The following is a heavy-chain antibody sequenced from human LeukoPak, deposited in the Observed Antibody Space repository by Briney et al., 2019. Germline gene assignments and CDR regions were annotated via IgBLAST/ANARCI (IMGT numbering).Heavy chain of an antibody. D-gene: IGHD2-21*02. Sequence: ASVKVSCKASGYRFISNYIQWVRQAPGLGPEWMGWMHPGNGNTRYAEKFQGRVSMTRDTSINTAYMDLSSLRSDDTAVYYCAREGSYCVGGDCYSFDFWGQGTLITVSS. V-gene: IGHV1-2*02. CDR1: GYRFISNY. CDR2: MHPGNGNT. J-gene: IGHJ4*02. CDR3: AREGSYCVGGDCYSFDF.